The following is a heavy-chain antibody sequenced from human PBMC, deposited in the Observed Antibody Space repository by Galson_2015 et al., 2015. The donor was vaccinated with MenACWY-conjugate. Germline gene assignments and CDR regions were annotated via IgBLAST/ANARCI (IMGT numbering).Heavy chain of an antibody. Sequence: SLRLSCAASGFRFSSYPLYWVRQAPGKGLEWVAVVSYDASSKYYRDSVQGRFTISRDNSKNTLFLQMNSLRPEDSAVYYCVRAEGWLRSAFDIWGQGTMVTVSS. D-gene: IGHD5-24*01. J-gene: IGHJ3*02. V-gene: IGHV3-30*10. CDR2: VSYDASSK. CDR1: GFRFSSYP. CDR3: VRAEGWLRSAFDI.